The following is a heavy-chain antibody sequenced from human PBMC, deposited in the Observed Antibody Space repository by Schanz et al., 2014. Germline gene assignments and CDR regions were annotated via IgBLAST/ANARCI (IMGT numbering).Heavy chain of an antibody. J-gene: IGHJ4*02. CDR3: AGDWASGRYYSDY. D-gene: IGHD1-26*01. CDR2: ISSSRTYI. Sequence: EVQLVESGGGLVQPGGSLRLSCAASGFTFSGYWMSWVRQAPGKGLEWVSSISSSRTYIYYAESVKGRFAISRDNSKDTLYLQMNSRRTEDTAVYYCAGDWASGRYYSDYWGQGTLVTVSS. CDR1: GFTFSGYW. V-gene: IGHV3-21*01.